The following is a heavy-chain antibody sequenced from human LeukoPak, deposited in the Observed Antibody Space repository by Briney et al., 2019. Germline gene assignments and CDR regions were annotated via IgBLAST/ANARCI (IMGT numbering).Heavy chain of an antibody. V-gene: IGHV4-4*02. Sequence: SETLSLTCAVSGGSTSSSNWWSWVRQPPGKGLEWIGEIYHSGSTNYNPSLKSRVTISVDKSKNQFSLKLSSVTAADTAVYYCARDQPPPYSSGWYENYYYYGMDVWGQGTTVTVSS. CDR2: IYHSGST. D-gene: IGHD6-19*01. CDR1: GGSTSSSNW. J-gene: IGHJ6*02. CDR3: ARDQPPPYSSGWYENYYYYGMDV.